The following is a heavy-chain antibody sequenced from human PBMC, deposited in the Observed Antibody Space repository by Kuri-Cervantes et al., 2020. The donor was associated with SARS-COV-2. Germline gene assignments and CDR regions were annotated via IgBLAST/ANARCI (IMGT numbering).Heavy chain of an antibody. CDR3: ARGYYDSSGYYNVHYYYGMDV. CDR2: IRYDGSNK. CDR1: GFAFRSNG. J-gene: IGHJ6*02. Sequence: GGSLRLSGAALGFAFRSNGMHWVRQAPGKGLEWVAFIRYDGSNKYYADSVKGRFTISKDNSKNTLYLQMNSLRAEDTAVYYCARGYYDSSGYYNVHYYYGMDVWGQGTTVTVSS. D-gene: IGHD3-22*01. V-gene: IGHV3-30*02.